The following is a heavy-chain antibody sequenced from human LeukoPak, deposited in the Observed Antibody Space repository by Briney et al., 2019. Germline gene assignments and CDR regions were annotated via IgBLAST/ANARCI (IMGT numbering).Heavy chain of an antibody. V-gene: IGHV3-30*18. D-gene: IGHD6-19*01. J-gene: IGHJ4*02. CDR1: GFTFSSYG. Sequence: PGGSVRLSCAASGFTFSSYGMHWVHQAPGKGLEWVAVISYDGSNKYYADSVKGRFTISRDNSKNTLYLQMNSLRAEDTAVYYCAKASESSGWYGDYWGQGTLVTVSS. CDR3: AKASESSGWYGDY. CDR2: ISYDGSNK.